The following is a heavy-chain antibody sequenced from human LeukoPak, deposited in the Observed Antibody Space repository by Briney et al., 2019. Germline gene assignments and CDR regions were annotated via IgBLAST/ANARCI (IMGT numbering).Heavy chain of an antibody. CDR3: ARDPQTGYIAAAEEFDP. J-gene: IGHJ5*02. V-gene: IGHV4-59*12. CDR1: SGSITNYY. D-gene: IGHD6-13*01. CDR2: IYYSGNT. Sequence: SETLSLTCTVSSGSITNYYWSWIRQPPGKGLEWIGFIYYSGNTYYNPSLKSRVTISVDTSKNQFSLKLSSVTAADTAVYYCARDPQTGYIAAAEEFDPWGQGTLVTVSS.